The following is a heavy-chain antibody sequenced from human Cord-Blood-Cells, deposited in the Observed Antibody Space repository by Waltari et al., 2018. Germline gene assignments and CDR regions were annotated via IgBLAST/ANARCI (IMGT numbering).Heavy chain of an antibody. D-gene: IGHD2-15*01. CDR1: GYTLTELS. J-gene: IGHJ4*02. CDR2: FDPEDGET. CDR3: AAEYCSGGSCEYYFDY. Sequence: QVQLVQSGAEVKKPGASVKVSCKVSGYTLTELSMHRVPQAPGKGLEWMGGFDPEDGETIYAQKFQGRVTMTEDTSTDTAYMELSSLRSEDTAVYYCAAEYCSGGSCEYYFDYWGQGTLVTVSS. V-gene: IGHV1-24*01.